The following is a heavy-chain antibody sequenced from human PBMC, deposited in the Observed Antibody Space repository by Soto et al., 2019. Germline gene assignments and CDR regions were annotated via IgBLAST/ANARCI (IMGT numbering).Heavy chain of an antibody. D-gene: IGHD5-18*01. CDR3: ARNVDTAKYGMDV. V-gene: IGHV3-33*08. CDR2: IWYDGSNK. CDR1: GFTFSSYG. Sequence: HPGGSLRLSCAASGFTFSSYGMHWVRQAPGKGLEWVAVIWYDGSNKYYADSVKGRFTISRDNSKNTLYLQMNSLRAEDTAVYYCARNVDTAKYGMDVWGQGTTVTVCS. J-gene: IGHJ6*02.